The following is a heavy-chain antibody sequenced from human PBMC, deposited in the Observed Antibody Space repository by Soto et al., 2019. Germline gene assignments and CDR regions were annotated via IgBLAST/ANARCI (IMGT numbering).Heavy chain of an antibody. CDR2: ISGSGGDT. Sequence: EVQLLASGGGVVQPGGSLRLSCAASGFTFSSYAMSWVRQSPGKGLEWVSAISGSGGDTYYADSGKGRFTISRDNSKNTLYLQMNSLSADETAVYYGAKPGYYDYIWWSYLDYWGQGTLVTVSS. CDR1: GFTFSSYA. V-gene: IGHV3-23*01. J-gene: IGHJ4*02. D-gene: IGHD3-16*02. CDR3: AKPGYYDYIWWSYLDY.